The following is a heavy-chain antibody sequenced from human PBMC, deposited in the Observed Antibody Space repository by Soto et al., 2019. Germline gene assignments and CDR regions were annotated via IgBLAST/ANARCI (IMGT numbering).Heavy chain of an antibody. CDR2: INAGNGNT. V-gene: IGHV1-3*01. CDR3: AADAVAGDFDY. D-gene: IGHD6-19*01. J-gene: IGHJ4*02. CDR1: GYTFTSYA. Sequence: ASVKVSCKASGYTFTSYAMHWLRQAPGQRLEWMGWINAGNGNTKYSQKFQGRVTITRDTSASTAYMELSSLRSEDTAVYYCAADAVAGDFDYWGQGTLVTVSS.